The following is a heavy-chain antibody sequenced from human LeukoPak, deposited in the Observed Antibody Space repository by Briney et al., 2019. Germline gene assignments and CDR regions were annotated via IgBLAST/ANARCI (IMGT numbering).Heavy chain of an antibody. CDR1: GGSFSGYY. J-gene: IGHJ3*02. CDR2: INHSGST. Sequence: SETLSLTCAVYGGSFSGYYWSWIRQPPGKGLEWIGEINHSGSTNCNPSLKSRVTISVDTSKNQFSLKLSSVTAADTAVYYCARGMSWYYDSSGYYCSNAFDIWGQGTMVTVSS. D-gene: IGHD3-22*01. CDR3: ARGMSWYYDSSGYYCSNAFDI. V-gene: IGHV4-34*01.